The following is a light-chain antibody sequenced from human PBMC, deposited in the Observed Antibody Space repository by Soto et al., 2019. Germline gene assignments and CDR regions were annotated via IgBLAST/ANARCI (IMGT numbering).Light chain of an antibody. CDR3: AAWDDSLSGVV. CDR1: SSNIGSHY. Sequence: QSVLTQPPSASETPGQRVTISCSGSSSNIGSHYVYWYQQLPGTAPKLLIYRNNQRPSGVPDRFSGSKSGTSASLAISGLRSEDEADYYCAAWDDSLSGVVFGGGTKLTVL. J-gene: IGLJ2*01. V-gene: IGLV1-47*01. CDR2: RNN.